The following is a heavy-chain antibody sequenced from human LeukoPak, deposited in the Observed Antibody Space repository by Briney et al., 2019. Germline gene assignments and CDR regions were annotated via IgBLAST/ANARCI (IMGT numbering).Heavy chain of an antibody. V-gene: IGHV1-2*02. CDR2: INPNSGGT. CDR3: ARDFLDCSSTSCSHFDY. J-gene: IGHJ4*02. D-gene: IGHD2-2*01. CDR1: GYTFTGYY. Sequence: GASVKVSCKASGYTFTGYYMHWVRQAPGQGLEWMGWINPNSGGTDYAQKFQGRVTMTRDTSISTAYMELSSLRSEDTAVYYCARDFLDCSSTSCSHFDYWGQGTLVTVSS.